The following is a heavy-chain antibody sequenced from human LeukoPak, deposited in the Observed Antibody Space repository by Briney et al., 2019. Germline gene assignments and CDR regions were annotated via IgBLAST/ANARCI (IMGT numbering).Heavy chain of an antibody. D-gene: IGHD3-10*01. CDR2: IFPGDSDT. V-gene: IGHV5-51*01. J-gene: IGHJ4*02. Sequence: GESLKISCKASGYSFTNYWIAWVRQMPGKGLEWMGIIFPGDSDTRYSPSFQGQVTISVDESISTAYLQWSSLKASDTAIYYCARRRVGSGSYYNVGGYYFDNWGQGTLVTVSP. CDR3: ARRRVGSGSYYNVGGYYFDN. CDR1: GYSFTNYW.